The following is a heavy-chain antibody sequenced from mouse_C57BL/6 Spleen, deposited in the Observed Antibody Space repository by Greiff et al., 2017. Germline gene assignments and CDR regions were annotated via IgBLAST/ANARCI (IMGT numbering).Heavy chain of an antibody. Sequence: VQLQQPGAELVKPGASVKLSCKASGYTFTSYWMHWVKQRPGRGLEWIGRIGPTSGGTKYNEKFKSKATLSVDKPSSTAYMPLSSLTSEDSAVYYCARTPYYYGSSYDWYFDGWGTGTTVTVAS. CDR3: ARTPYYYGSSYDWYFDG. J-gene: IGHJ1*03. CDR1: GYTFTSYW. V-gene: IGHV1-72*01. CDR2: IGPTSGGT. D-gene: IGHD1-1*01.